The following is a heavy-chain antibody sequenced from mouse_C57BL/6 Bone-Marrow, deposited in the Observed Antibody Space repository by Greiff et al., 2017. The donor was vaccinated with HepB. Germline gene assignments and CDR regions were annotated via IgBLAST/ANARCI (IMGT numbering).Heavy chain of an antibody. Sequence: QVQLQQSGAELVKPGASVKISCKASGYAFSSYWMNWVKQRPGKGLEWIGQIYPGDGDTNYNGKFKGKATLTADKSSSTAYMQLSSLTSEDSAVYFCARLRDCYYSRRVVDAMDYWGQGTSVTVSS. J-gene: IGHJ4*01. CDR2: IYPGDGDT. CDR3: ARLRDCYYSRRVVDAMDY. CDR1: GYAFSSYW. D-gene: IGHD2-3*01. V-gene: IGHV1-80*01.